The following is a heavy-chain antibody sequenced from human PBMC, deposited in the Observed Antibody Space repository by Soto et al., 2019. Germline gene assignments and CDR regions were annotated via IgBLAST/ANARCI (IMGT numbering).Heavy chain of an antibody. CDR2: IYYSGST. CDR3: ARRQDLGNTWIQLWLPVDAFDI. Sequence: SETLSLTCTVSGGSISSSSYYWGWIRQPPGKGLEWIGSIYYSGSTYYNPSLKSRVTISVDTSKNQFSLKLSSVTAADTAVYYCARRQDLGNTWIQLWLPVDAFDIWGQGTMVTVSS. CDR1: GGSISSSSYY. J-gene: IGHJ3*02. V-gene: IGHV4-39*01. D-gene: IGHD5-18*01.